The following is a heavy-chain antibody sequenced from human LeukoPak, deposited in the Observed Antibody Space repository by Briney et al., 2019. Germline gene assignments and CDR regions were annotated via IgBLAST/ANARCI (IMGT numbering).Heavy chain of an antibody. CDR3: ARSGYSSSWWDYFDY. CDR2: INAGNGNT. J-gene: IGHJ4*02. V-gene: IGHV1-3*01. CDR1: GYTFTSYA. D-gene: IGHD6-13*01. Sequence: ASVKVSCKASGYTFTSYAMHWVRQAPGQRLEWMGWINAGNGNTKYSQKFQGRVTITRDTSASTAYMELSSLRAEDTAVYYCARSGYSSSWWDYFDYWGQGTLVIVSS.